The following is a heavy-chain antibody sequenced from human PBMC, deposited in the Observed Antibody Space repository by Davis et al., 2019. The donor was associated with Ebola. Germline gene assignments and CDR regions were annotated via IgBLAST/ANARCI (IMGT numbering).Heavy chain of an antibody. CDR1: GFSFSRTD. CDR2: IWANGDHR. V-gene: IGHV3-30*02. Sequence: GESLKISCAASGFSFSRTDMNWFRQAPGKGLEWVAFIWANGDHRDYADSVKGRFTISRDNSKNTLDLQMDSLRAEDTAVYYCAKDPGGSFDYWGQGTLVTVSS. D-gene: IGHD1-26*01. J-gene: IGHJ4*02. CDR3: AKDPGGSFDY.